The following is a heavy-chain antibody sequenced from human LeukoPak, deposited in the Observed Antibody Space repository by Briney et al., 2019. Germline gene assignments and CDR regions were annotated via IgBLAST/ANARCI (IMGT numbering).Heavy chain of an antibody. CDR1: GFIFSSYW. CDR2: IKEDGSDK. Sequence: GGSLRLSCAASGFIFSSYWMAWVRQAPGKGLEWVANIKEDGSDKNYVESLKGRFTISRDNAKNSLYLQMDSLRAEDTAVYCCARDAGYGYDRFDYWGQGTQVTVSS. CDR3: ARDAGYGYDRFDY. J-gene: IGHJ4*02. V-gene: IGHV3-7*01. D-gene: IGHD5-18*01.